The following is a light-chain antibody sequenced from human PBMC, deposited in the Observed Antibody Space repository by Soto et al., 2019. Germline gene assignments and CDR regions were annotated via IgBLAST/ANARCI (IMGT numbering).Light chain of an antibody. CDR3: QLHSSSSPYT. Sequence: DIQMTQSPSTLSASVGDRVTITCRASQSISSWLAWYQQKPGKAPNLLIYKASTLGSGVPSSFSGGESGTEFTLSISRLQPDDFATYYSQLHSSSSPYTFGQGTKLEIK. CDR1: QSISSW. J-gene: IGKJ2*01. V-gene: IGKV1-5*03. CDR2: KAS.